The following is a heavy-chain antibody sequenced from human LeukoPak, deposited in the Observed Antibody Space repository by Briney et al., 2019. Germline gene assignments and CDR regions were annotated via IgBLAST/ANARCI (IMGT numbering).Heavy chain of an antibody. J-gene: IGHJ4*02. D-gene: IGHD3-10*01. CDR3: ARERSSWRVLDY. V-gene: IGHV3-30-3*01. CDR1: GFTFSSYA. CDR2: ISYDGSNK. Sequence: GGSLRLSCAASGFTFSSYAMHWVRQAPGKGLEWVAVISYDGSNKYYADSVKGRFTISRDNSKNTLYLQMNSLRAEDTAVYYWARERSSWRVLDYWGQGPLVPVPS.